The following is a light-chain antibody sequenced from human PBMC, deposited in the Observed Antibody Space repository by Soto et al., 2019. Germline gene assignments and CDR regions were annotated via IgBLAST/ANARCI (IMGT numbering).Light chain of an antibody. CDR1: QRISSN. Sequence: EIVMTQSPATLSVSPGERATLSCRASQRISSNLAWYQQKPGQAPRLLIYGASTRATGIPVRFSCSGTGTDFTLTISRLEPEDFAVYYCQQYGSSSTFGQGTRLEIK. CDR2: GAS. J-gene: IGKJ5*01. CDR3: QQYGSSST. V-gene: IGKV3-20*01.